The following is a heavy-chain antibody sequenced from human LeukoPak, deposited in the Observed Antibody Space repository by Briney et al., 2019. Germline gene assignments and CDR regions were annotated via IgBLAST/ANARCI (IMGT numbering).Heavy chain of an antibody. CDR2: IDWDDDK. J-gene: IGHJ1*01. V-gene: IGHV2-70*11. D-gene: IGHD4-23*01. CDR3: ARVQGGKGHFQH. Sequence: SGPTLVNPTQTLTLTCNFYGFSLGTSGMSVSWIRQPPGKALEWLARIDWDDDKYYSTSLKTRLTISKDTSKNQVVLTMTNMDPVDTATYYCARVQGGKGHFQHWGQGTLVTVSS. CDR1: GFSLGTSGMS.